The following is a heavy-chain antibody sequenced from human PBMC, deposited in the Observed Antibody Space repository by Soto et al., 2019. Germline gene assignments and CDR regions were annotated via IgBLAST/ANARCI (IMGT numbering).Heavy chain of an antibody. CDR1: GGTFSSYA. Sequence: QVQLVQSGAEVKKPGSSVKVSCKASGGTFSSYAISWVRQAPGQGLEWMGGIIPIFGTANYAQKFQGRVTITADESTSTAYMELSSLRSEDTAVYYCASWQSGGGYCYDSSGYHAYYFDYWGQGTLVTVSS. D-gene: IGHD3-22*01. J-gene: IGHJ4*02. CDR3: ASWQSGGGYCYDSSGYHAYYFDY. CDR2: IIPIFGTA. V-gene: IGHV1-69*01.